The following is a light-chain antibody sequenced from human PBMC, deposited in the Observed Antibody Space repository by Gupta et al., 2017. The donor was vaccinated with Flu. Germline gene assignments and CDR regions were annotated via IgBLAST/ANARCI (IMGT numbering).Light chain of an antibody. J-gene: IGKJ5*01. CDR2: SAS. Sequence: DIQMTQSPSSLSASVGDRITITCRASQNVYRYLNWFQQKPGKAPKLLIKSASWVKSGVPSRFSGSGSGTDFTLTISSLQPEDFGTYYCQQRYTVTITFGQGTRLDIK. CDR3: QQRYTVTIT. CDR1: QNVYRY. V-gene: IGKV1-39*01.